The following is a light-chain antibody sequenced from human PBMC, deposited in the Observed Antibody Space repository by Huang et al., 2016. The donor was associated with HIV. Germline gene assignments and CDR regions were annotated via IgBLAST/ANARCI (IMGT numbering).Light chain of an antibody. J-gene: IGKJ1*01. V-gene: IGKV3-20*01. Sequence: EIVLTQSPDTLSLSPGERGAPTCRASHNVTNDYLAWYQHKSGQAPRLLIYGSSGRSTATPARVSGSGSGTDFSLTIDTVKPEDFASYYCQQYSTSPWTFGPGTKLEIK. CDR1: HNVTNDY. CDR3: QQYSTSPWT. CDR2: GSS.